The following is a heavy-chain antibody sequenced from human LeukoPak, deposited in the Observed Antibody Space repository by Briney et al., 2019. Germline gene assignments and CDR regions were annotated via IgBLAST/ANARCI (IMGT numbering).Heavy chain of an antibody. CDR3: ATASRYDALDI. CDR2: FDLGVGET. V-gene: IGHV1-24*01. CDR1: GYTLSDFS. D-gene: IGHD3-16*02. J-gene: IGHJ3*02. Sequence: ASVKVSCKLSGYTLSDFSMHWVRQAPGKGLEWMGGFDLGVGETLYAQKFQGRVTMSEDTSTDIAYMELSSLTFDDTAVYFCATASRYDALDIWGQGTMVTVSS.